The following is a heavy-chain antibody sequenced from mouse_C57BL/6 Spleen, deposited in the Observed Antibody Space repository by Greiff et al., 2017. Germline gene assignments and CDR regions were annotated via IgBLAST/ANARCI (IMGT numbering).Heavy chain of an antibody. CDR1: GYAFSSYW. CDR2: IYPGDGDT. CDR3: ARSGYGSSYDWYFDV. Sequence: VQRVESGAELVKPGASVKISCKASGYAFSSYWMNWVKQRPGKGLEWIGQIYPGDGDTNYNGKFKGKATLTADKSSSTAYMQLSSLTSEDSAVYFCARSGYGSSYDWYFDVWGTGTTVTVSS. D-gene: IGHD1-1*01. V-gene: IGHV1-80*01. J-gene: IGHJ1*03.